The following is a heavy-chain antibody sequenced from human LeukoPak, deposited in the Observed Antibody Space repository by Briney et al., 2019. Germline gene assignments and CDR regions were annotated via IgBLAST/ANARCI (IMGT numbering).Heavy chain of an antibody. D-gene: IGHD1-26*01. J-gene: IGHJ6*03. Sequence: ASVKVSCKASGYTFSDCDINWVRQATGQGLEWMGWINPNSGNAGYAQKFQGRVTMTRNTSISTAYMELSSLRSEDTAVYYCARALAWGGSSYSYYYMDVWDKGTTVTVSS. V-gene: IGHV1-8*01. CDR3: ARALAWGGSSYSYYYMDV. CDR2: INPNSGNA. CDR1: GYTFSDCD.